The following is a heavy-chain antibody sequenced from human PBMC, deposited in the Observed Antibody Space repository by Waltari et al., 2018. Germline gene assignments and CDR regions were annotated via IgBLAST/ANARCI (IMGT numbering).Heavy chain of an antibody. Sequence: QVQLQQWGAGLLKPSETLSLTCAVYGGSFSGYYWSWIRQPPGKGLEWIGEINHSGSTNYNPSLKSRVTISVDTSKNQFSLKLSSVTAADTAVYYCARGRGVGLDYWGQGTLVTVSS. CDR1: GGSFSGYY. J-gene: IGHJ4*02. D-gene: IGHD3-10*01. CDR3: ARGRGVGLDY. CDR2: INHSGST. V-gene: IGHV4-34*01.